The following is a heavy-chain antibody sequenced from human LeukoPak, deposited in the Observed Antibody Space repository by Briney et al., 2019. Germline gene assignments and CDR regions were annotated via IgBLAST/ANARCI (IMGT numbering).Heavy chain of an antibody. CDR2: IYSGGST. J-gene: IGHJ4*02. V-gene: IGHV3-66*01. D-gene: IGHD5-18*01. Sequence: GGSLRLSCAASEFSVGSNYMTWVRQAPGKGLEWVSLIYSGGSTYYADSVKGRFTISRDNSKNTLYLQMNSLRAEDTAVYYCARGGWPQYTAMVTHLVYWGQGTLVTVSS. CDR3: ARGGWPQYTAMVTHLVY. CDR1: EFSVGSNY.